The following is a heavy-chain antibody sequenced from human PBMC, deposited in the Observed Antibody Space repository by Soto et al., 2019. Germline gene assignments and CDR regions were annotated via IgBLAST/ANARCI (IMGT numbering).Heavy chain of an antibody. CDR1: GFIFNKYA. CDR2: ISGDGYTT. V-gene: IGHV3-23*01. D-gene: IGHD6-13*01. J-gene: IGHJ4*02. Sequence: EVQLLQSGGELVQPGESLRLSCAASGFIFNKYAMTWVRQAPGQGLEWVSAISGDGYTTYYADAVKGRITISRDNSKNTLFLQMNSLRDEDTALYYCASPKVTSSWSSDYWGQGTLVTVSS. CDR3: ASPKVTSSWSSDY.